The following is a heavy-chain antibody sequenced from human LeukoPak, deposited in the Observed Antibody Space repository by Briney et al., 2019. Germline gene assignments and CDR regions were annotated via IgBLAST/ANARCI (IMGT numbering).Heavy chain of an antibody. CDR1: GFTFSSYW. Sequence: GGSLRLSCAASGFTFSSYWMSWVRQAPGKGLEWVGFIRSKAYGGTTKYAASVKGRFTISREDSKSIAYLQMNSLKTEDTAVYYCTRLHIVVVSLSEEYYFDYWGQGTLVTVSS. J-gene: IGHJ4*02. CDR2: IRSKAYGGTT. D-gene: IGHD2-21*01. CDR3: TRLHIVVVSLSEEYYFDY. V-gene: IGHV3-49*04.